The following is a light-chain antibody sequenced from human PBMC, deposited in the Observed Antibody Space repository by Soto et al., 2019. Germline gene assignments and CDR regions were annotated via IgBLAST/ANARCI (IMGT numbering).Light chain of an antibody. CDR3: QQYDNYPLT. CDR1: QSVRSW. V-gene: IGKV1-5*01. J-gene: IGKJ4*01. CDR2: DAS. Sequence: DIQMTQSPATLSASVGDRVTITCRASQSVRSWLAWYQQKPGTAPKLLIFDASRLESGVPSRFSGSASGTEFTLTISSLQPDDFATYYCQQYDNYPLTFGEGTKVDIK.